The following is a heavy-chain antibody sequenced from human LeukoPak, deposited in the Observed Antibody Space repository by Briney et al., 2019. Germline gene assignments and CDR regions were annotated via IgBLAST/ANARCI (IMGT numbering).Heavy chain of an antibody. Sequence: SGGSLTLSCAASGFTFSIYGMHCVRQAPGKGLEWVAVIWYDGSNKYYADSVKGRFTISRDNSKNTLYLQMNSLRAEDTAVYYCARERGSGYYYEHFDYWGEGTLVSVCS. CDR3: ARERGSGYYYEHFDY. CDR2: IWYDGSNK. D-gene: IGHD3-22*01. CDR1: GFTFSIYG. V-gene: IGHV3-33*08. J-gene: IGHJ4*02.